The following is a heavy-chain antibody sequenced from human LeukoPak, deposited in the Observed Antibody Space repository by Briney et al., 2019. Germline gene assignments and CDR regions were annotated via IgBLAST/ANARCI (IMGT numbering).Heavy chain of an antibody. D-gene: IGHD5-24*01. J-gene: IGHJ4*02. Sequence: GRSLRLSCAASGFTVSSNYMNWVRQAPGKGLEWVLVIYGGGNIYYADSVKGRFTISRDNSKNTLYLQMNSLRAEDTAVYYCARGAGYNYPYYFDYWGQGTLVTVSS. CDR1: GFTVSSNY. CDR2: IYGGGNI. V-gene: IGHV3-53*01. CDR3: ARGAGYNYPYYFDY.